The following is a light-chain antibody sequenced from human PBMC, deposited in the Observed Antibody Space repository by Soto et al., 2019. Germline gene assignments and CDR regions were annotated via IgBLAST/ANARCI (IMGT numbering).Light chain of an antibody. J-gene: IGLJ1*01. CDR2: EVS. Sequence: QSALAQPPSASGSLGQSITISCTGTSSDVGGYNYVSWYQQYPGKAPKVIIYEVSNRPSGVSNRFFGSKSGNTASLAISGLQPEDEADYYCSSYTSISTYVFGTGTKVTVL. V-gene: IGLV2-14*01. CDR1: SSDVGGYNY. CDR3: SSYTSISTYV.